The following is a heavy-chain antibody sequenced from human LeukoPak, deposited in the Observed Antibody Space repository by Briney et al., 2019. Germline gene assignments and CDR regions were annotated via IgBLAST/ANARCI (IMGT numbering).Heavy chain of an antibody. J-gene: IGHJ4*02. D-gene: IGHD6-19*01. Sequence: ASVTAPYKVSGYTLTELSMHWVRQAPGKGLEWMGRFDPEDGETIYAQKFQGRVTMTEDTSTDTAYMDLSSLRSEDTAMYYCATVVAVATFDYWGQGTLVTVSS. CDR3: ATVVAVATFDY. V-gene: IGHV1-24*01. CDR1: GYTLTELS. CDR2: FDPEDGET.